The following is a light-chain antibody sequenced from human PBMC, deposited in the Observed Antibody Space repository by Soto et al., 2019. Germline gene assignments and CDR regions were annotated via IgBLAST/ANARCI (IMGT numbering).Light chain of an antibody. CDR2: DVT. CDR1: SSDVGGFNY. J-gene: IGLJ1*01. V-gene: IGLV2-14*03. CDR3: ASYKTSSTYV. Sequence: QSALTQPASVSGSPGQSIAISCTGTSSDVGGFNYVSWYQQHPGKAPKLLIYDVTSRPSGVSDRFSGAKSANTASLTISGLQAEDEADYYSASYKTSSTYVFGTGTKLTIL.